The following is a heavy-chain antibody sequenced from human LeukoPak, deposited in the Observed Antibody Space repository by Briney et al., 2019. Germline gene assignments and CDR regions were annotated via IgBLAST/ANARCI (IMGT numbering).Heavy chain of an antibody. D-gene: IGHD6-19*01. Sequence: GGSLRLSCAASGFTFSSYSMNWVRQAPGKGLEWVSSISSSSSYIYYADSVKGRFTISRDNAKNSLYLQMNSLRAEDTAVYYCARGRTSIAVAYFDYWGQGTLVTVSS. J-gene: IGHJ4*02. CDR2: ISSSSSYI. V-gene: IGHV3-21*01. CDR1: GFTFSSYS. CDR3: ARGRTSIAVAYFDY.